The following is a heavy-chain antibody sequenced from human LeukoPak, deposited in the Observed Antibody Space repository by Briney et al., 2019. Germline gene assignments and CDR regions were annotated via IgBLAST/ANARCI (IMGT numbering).Heavy chain of an antibody. Sequence: GGSLRLSCAASGFTFSSYGMHWVRQAPGKGLEWVAVISHDGSNKYYADSVKGRFTVSRDNSKNTLYLQMDSLRAEDTAVYYCAKAGVPWGQGTLVTVSS. J-gene: IGHJ5*02. CDR1: GFTFSSYG. CDR3: AKAGVP. CDR2: ISHDGSNK. V-gene: IGHV3-30*18. D-gene: IGHD1-14*01.